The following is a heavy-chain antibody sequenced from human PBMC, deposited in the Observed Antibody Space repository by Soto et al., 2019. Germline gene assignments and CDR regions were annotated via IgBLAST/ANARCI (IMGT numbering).Heavy chain of an antibody. D-gene: IGHD1-7*01. V-gene: IGHV4-34*01. CDR1: GGSFSGFY. Sequence: QVQLQQWGAGLLKPSETLSLTCAVYGGSFSGFYWSWIRQPPGKGLEWVGEINHSGSTNYNPSLKSRVTISVDTSKNQFSLKLSSVTAADTAVYYCARGSGITGITNNWFDPWGQGTLVTVSS. J-gene: IGHJ5*02. CDR3: ARGSGITGITNNWFDP. CDR2: INHSGST.